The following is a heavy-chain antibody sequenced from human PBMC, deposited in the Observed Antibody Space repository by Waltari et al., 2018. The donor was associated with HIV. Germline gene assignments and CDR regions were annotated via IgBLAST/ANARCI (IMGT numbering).Heavy chain of an antibody. V-gene: IGHV4-34*02. CDR3: ARGPSLRAFRGNLYFNSSLDV. J-gene: IGHJ6*02. CDR2: IDQSGAG. D-gene: IGHD1-1*01. Sequence: QVQLQQWGAGQVKPSETLSLTCLLSGGSFSGFYWPWVRHSPGKGLEWIGEIDQSGAGSVNPALQSRITISMDTSRSHFALKLSPVSPADTAVYYCARGPSLRAFRGNLYFNSSLDVWGQGTTVTVSS. CDR1: GGSFSGFY.